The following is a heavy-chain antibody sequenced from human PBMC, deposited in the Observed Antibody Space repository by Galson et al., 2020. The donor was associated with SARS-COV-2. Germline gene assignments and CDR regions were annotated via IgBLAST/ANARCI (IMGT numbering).Heavy chain of an antibody. CDR1: GYTFSSYG. Sequence: ASVKVSCKASGYTFSSYGISWVRQAPGQGLEWMGWISAYNGNTNYAQKLQGRVTMTTDTSTSTAYMELRSLRSDDTAVYYCARANRYAVACTGDAFYIWVQGTMVTGAS. D-gene: IGHD6-19*01. V-gene: IGHV1-18*01. CDR2: ISAYNGNT. J-gene: IGHJ3*02. CDR3: ARANRYAVACTGDAFYI.